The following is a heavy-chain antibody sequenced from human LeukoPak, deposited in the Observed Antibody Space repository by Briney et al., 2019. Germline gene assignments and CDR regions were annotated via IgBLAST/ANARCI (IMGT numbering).Heavy chain of an antibody. J-gene: IGHJ4*02. CDR1: GFTFSNYV. V-gene: IGHV3-30*04. D-gene: IGHD3-22*01. CDR3: ARGPGVDSRGSRFDY. CDR2: ISYDGSTK. Sequence: GGSLRLSCAASGFTFSNYVMHWVRQAPGKGLEWVTVISYDGSTKNDADSVKGRFTISRDNSKNTLYLQMDSLRAEDTAVYYCARGPGVDSRGSRFDYWGQGTLVIVSS.